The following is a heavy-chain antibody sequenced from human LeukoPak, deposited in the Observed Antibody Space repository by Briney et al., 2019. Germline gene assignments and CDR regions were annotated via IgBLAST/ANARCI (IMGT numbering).Heavy chain of an antibody. CDR1: GYTFTGYY. D-gene: IGHD4-17*01. Sequence: ASVKVSCKASGYTFTGYYMHWVRQAPGQGLEWMGWINPNSGGTNYAQKFQGRVTMTRDTSISTAYMELSRLRSDDTVVYYCARESGYGDYPYFDYWGQGTLVTVSS. CDR2: INPNSGGT. J-gene: IGHJ4*02. CDR3: ARESGYGDYPYFDY. V-gene: IGHV1-2*02.